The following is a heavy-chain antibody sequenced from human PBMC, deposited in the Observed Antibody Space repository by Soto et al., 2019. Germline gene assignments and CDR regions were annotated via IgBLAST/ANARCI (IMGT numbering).Heavy chain of an antibody. CDR1: GFTFDDYA. D-gene: IGHD6-19*01. J-gene: IGHJ4*02. CDR2: INWNSGTV. Sequence: SLRLSCAASGFTFDDYAMHWVRQAPGKGLVWVSGINWNSGTVGYADSVKGRFTISRDNAKNSLHLQMNSLRPDDTALYYCAKGFRSGWHEGFEDWGQGTLVTVSS. CDR3: AKGFRSGWHEGFED. V-gene: IGHV3-9*01.